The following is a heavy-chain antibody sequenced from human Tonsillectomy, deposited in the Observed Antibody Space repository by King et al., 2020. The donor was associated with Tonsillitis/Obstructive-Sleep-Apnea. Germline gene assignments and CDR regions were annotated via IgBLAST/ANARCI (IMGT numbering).Heavy chain of an antibody. CDR3: AKDMGVVPAAGVGYFQH. Sequence: VQLVESGGGVVQPGRSLRLSCAASGFTFSSYGMHWVRQAPGEGLEWVAVISYVGSNKYYADSVKGRFTISRDNSKNTLYLQMNSLGAEETAVYYCAKDMGVVPAAGVGYFQHWGQGTLVTVSS. CDR2: ISYVGSNK. CDR1: GFTFSSYG. V-gene: IGHV3-30*18. D-gene: IGHD2-2*01. J-gene: IGHJ1*01.